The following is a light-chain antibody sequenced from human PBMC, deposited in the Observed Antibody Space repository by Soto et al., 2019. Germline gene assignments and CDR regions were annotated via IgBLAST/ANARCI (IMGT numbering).Light chain of an antibody. CDR2: DAS. V-gene: IGKV1-5*01. Sequence: DIQMTQSPSTLSASVGDRVTITCRASQSIGDWLAWYQQKPGKAPKLMIYDASTLISGVPSRFSGSGYGTEFTLTISSLQPDDFTTYDGQLYNSHSPATFGQGTVVEIK. J-gene: IGKJ1*01. CDR3: QLYNSHSPAT. CDR1: QSIGDW.